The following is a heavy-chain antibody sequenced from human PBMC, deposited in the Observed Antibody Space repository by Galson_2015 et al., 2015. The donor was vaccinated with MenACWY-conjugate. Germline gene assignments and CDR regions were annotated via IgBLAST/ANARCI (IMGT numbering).Heavy chain of an antibody. CDR3: ARWCGTGYSCTRAFDV. J-gene: IGHJ3*01. D-gene: IGHD3-9*01. V-gene: IGHV4-59*01. CDR1: GVSISASY. CDR2: VHQNGDR. Sequence: LTCTVSGVSISASYWNWIRQSPEKGLEWIGYVHQNGDRKYNPSLRSRVTMSVDTARNHLSLKLDSVTAADTAMYYCARWCGTGYSCTRAFDVWGQGTRVAVSS.